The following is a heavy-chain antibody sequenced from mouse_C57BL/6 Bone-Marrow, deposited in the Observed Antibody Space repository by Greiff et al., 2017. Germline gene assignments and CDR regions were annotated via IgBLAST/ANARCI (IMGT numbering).Heavy chain of an antibody. CDR3: ARDEGYYDYDRLDY. Sequence: EVQLVESGGGLVKPGGSLKLSCAASGFTFSSYAMSWVRQTPEKRLEWVATISDGGSYTYYPDNVKGRFTISRDNAKNNLYLQMSHLKSEDTAMYYCARDEGYYDYDRLDYWGQGTLVTVSA. D-gene: IGHD2-4*01. CDR1: GFTFSSYA. J-gene: IGHJ3*01. V-gene: IGHV5-4*01. CDR2: ISDGGSYT.